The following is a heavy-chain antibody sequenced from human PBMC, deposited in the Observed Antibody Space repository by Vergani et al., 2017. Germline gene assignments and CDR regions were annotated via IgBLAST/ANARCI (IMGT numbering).Heavy chain of an antibody. CDR3: AKHFRGWGIDY. D-gene: IGHD3-16*01. CDR2: IQFDGSNQ. J-gene: IGHJ4*02. CDR1: GFTSSNYD. Sequence: QVQLVESGGGAVQRGGSLRLSCATSGFTSSNYDMQWIRQGPGKGLEFVAFIQFDGSNQYYADSVKGRFTLPRDFSKNTLYLQMNSLRTDDTATYYCAKHFRGWGIDYWGQGTQVIVSS. V-gene: IGHV3-30*02.